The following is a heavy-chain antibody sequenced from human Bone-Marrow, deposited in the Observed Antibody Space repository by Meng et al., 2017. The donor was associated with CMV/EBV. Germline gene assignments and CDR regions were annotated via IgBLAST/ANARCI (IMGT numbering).Heavy chain of an antibody. CDR3: ARDSSSRISNYYYGMDF. V-gene: IGHV4-34*01. Sequence: SETLSLTCAVYGGSFSGYYWSWIRQPPGKGLEWIGEINHSGSTNYNPSLKSRVTISVDTSKNQFSLKLSSVTAADTAVYYCARDSSSRISNYYYGMDFWGQGTTVTVSS. J-gene: IGHJ6*02. CDR2: INHSGST. CDR1: GGSFSGYY. D-gene: IGHD6-6*01.